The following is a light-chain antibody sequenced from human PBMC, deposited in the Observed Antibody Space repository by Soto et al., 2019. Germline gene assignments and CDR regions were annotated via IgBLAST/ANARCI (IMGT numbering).Light chain of an antibody. CDR2: DVT. Sequence: QSALTQPPSASGSPGQSVTISCTGTSSDVGAYNYVSWYQQHPGKAPTLMIYDVTTRPSGVPDRFSGSKSANTASLTVSGLQAEDEADYFCSSYTGSDNLVFGGGTKLTVL. CDR1: SSDVGAYNY. V-gene: IGLV2-8*01. J-gene: IGLJ2*01. CDR3: SSYTGSDNLV.